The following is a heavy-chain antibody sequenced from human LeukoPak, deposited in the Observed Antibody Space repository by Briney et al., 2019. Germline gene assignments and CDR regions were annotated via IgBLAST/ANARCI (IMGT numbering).Heavy chain of an antibody. CDR1: GFTFSSYS. CDR3: AREEKDSSGWYILDY. CDR2: ISSSSSTI. V-gene: IGHV3-48*01. J-gene: IGHJ4*02. D-gene: IGHD6-19*01. Sequence: GGSLRLSCAASGFTFSSYSMNWVRQAPGKGLKGVYTISSSSSTIYYADSVKGRFTISRDNAKNSLYLQMNSLRAEDTAVYYCAREEKDSSGWYILDYWGQGTLVTVSS.